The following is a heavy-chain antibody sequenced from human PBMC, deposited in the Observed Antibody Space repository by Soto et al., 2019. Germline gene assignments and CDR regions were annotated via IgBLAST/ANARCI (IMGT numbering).Heavy chain of an antibody. CDR1: GFSVSDNF. V-gene: IGHV3-53*01. CDR3: ARVPVGGSYSRFDY. Sequence: GGSLRLSCAASGFSVSDNFMTWVRQAPGKGLEWVSVIYSGGSTYYADTVKGRFTISRDNSKNTLYLHMDSLRAEDTAVYFCARVPVGGSYSRFDYWGQGTLVTVSS. CDR2: IYSGGST. D-gene: IGHD1-26*01. J-gene: IGHJ4*02.